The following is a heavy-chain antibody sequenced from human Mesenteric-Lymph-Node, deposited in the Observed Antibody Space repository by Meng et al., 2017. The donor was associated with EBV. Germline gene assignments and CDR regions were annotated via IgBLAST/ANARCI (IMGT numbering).Heavy chain of an antibody. CDR3: ARVNGGLDY. V-gene: IGHV1-8*01. Sequence: LGPSGAEVKNPGVSMKVSCKAYGYTFTNNDISWGRQATGQGLEWMGWMNTTCGNTRSTQKLQGRVNMTRDTSMATAYMELSSLSSEDTDVYYCARVNGGLDYWGQGTLVTVSS. CDR1: GYTFTNND. D-gene: IGHD4-23*01. J-gene: IGHJ4*02. CDR2: MNTTCGNT.